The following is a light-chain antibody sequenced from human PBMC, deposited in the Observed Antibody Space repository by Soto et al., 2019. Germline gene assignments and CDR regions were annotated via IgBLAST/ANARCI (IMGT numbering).Light chain of an antibody. CDR1: QTVGNNY. J-gene: IGKJ3*01. CDR2: CAS. Sequence: EFVLTQSPGTLSLSPGERATLSCRASQTVGNNYLACYQQKPGQAPRLLIYCASIRDTGIPDRFSGSGSGTDFTLTINSLEPEAFAVYYCQHYGNSPPSVTFGPGTKVDIK. V-gene: IGKV3-20*01. CDR3: QHYGNSPPSVT.